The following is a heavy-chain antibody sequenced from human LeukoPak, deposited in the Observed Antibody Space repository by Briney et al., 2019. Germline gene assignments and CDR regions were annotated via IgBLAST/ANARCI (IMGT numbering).Heavy chain of an antibody. D-gene: IGHD1-7*01. CDR3: ARTFDAFDI. J-gene: IGHJ3*02. CDR1: GFTFSNNA. CDR2: VNGSGVVT. Sequence: PGGSLRLSCAASGFTFSNNAMSWVRQAPGKGLEWVSAVNGSGVVTHYAASVRGRFTISRDNSKNTLYLEMNSLRAEDTALYYCARTFDAFDIWGQGTMVTVSS. V-gene: IGHV3-23*01.